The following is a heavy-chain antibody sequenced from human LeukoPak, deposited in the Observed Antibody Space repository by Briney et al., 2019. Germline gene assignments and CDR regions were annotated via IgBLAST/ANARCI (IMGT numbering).Heavy chain of an antibody. V-gene: IGHV3-48*03. CDR2: ISSSGSTI. CDR3: ARAMWLVRRGRRSGLFDY. J-gene: IGHJ4*02. Sequence: GGSLRLSCAASGFTFSSYEMNWVRQAPGKGLEWVSYISSSGSTIYYADSVKGRFTISRDNAKNSLYLQMNSLRAEDTAVYYCARAMWLVRRGRRSGLFDYWGQGTLVTVSS. D-gene: IGHD6-19*01. CDR1: GFTFSSYE.